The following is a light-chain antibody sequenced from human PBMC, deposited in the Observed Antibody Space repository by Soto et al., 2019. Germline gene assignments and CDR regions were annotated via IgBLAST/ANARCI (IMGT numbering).Light chain of an antibody. CDR2: GAS. CDR1: QSISSL. J-gene: IGKJ1*01. CDR3: QQYGSSPPT. V-gene: IGKV3-20*01. Sequence: EIVLTQSPATLSVSPGERATLSCRASQSISSLLAWYQQKRGQAPRLLIYGASTRATGIPARFSGSGSGTDFTLTISRLEPEDFAVYYCQQYGSSPPTFGQGTKVDIK.